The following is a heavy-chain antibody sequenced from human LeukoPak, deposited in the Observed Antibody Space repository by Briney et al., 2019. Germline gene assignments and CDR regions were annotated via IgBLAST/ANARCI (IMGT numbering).Heavy chain of an antibody. CDR1: GGTFSSYA. D-gene: IGHD1-7*01. CDR2: IIPIFGTA. Sequence: ASVTVSCTASGGTFSSYAINWVRQAPGQGLEWMGGIIPIFGTANYAQKFQGRVTITADESTSTAYMELSSLRSEDTAVYYCASPNVVELHYYYYGMDVWGQGTTVTVSS. J-gene: IGHJ6*02. CDR3: ASPNVVELHYYYYGMDV. V-gene: IGHV1-69*13.